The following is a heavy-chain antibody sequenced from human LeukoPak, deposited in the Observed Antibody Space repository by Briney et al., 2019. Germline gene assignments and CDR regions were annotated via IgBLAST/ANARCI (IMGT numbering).Heavy chain of an antibody. V-gene: IGHV5-51*01. CDR3: GRIPAAGSLKGSFDI. CDR1: GYTFSSYW. CDR2: IYPGDSDT. D-gene: IGHD6-25*01. J-gene: IGHJ3*02. Sequence: GESLQTSCKGSGYTFSSYWIGRERQITGKCLEGMGIIYPGDSDTRYSPSFQGQVSISADKSISTAYLQWSSLKASDSAMYYCGRIPAAGSLKGSFDIWGQGTMVTVSS.